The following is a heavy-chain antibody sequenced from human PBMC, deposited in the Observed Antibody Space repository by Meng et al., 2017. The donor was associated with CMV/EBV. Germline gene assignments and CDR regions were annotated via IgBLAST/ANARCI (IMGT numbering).Heavy chain of an antibody. D-gene: IGHD2-2*02. J-gene: IGHJ5*02. CDR3: ARVQCSSTNCYINWFDP. V-gene: IGHV1-2*02. CDR2: INPNSGGT. CDR1: GSTFTGHY. Sequence: ASVKVSCKASGSTFTGHYMHWVRQAPGQGLEWMGWINPNSGGTNYAQKFQGRVTMTRDTSMSTAYMELSRLRSDDTAVYYCARVQCSSTNCYINWFDPWGQGTLVTVSS.